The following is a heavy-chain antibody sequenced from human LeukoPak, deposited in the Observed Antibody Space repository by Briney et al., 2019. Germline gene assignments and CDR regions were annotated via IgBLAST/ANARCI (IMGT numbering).Heavy chain of an antibody. V-gene: IGHV3-20*04. Sequence: GGSLRLSCAASGFTFDDYGMSWVRQVPGKGLEWVSGINWNSGVTGYADSVKGRFTISRDNSKNTLHLQMNGLRAEDTAVYYCARDPLDISRWANAFDIWGQGTTVIVSS. J-gene: IGHJ3*02. D-gene: IGHD5-12*01. CDR1: GFTFDDYG. CDR3: ARDPLDISRWANAFDI. CDR2: INWNSGVT.